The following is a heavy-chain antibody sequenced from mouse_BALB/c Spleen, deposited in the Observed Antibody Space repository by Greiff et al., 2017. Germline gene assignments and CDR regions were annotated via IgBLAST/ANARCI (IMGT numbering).Heavy chain of an antibody. CDR2: IYPGSGST. V-gene: IGHV1-55*01. CDR1: GYTFTSYW. CDR3: TRSGGGAWFAY. Sequence: VQRVESGAELAKPGASVKMSCKASGYTFTSYWMHWVKQRPGQGLEWIGNIYPGSGSTNYDEKFKSKATLTVDTSSSTAYMQLSSLTSEDSAVYYCTRSGGGAWFAYWGQGTLVTVSA. J-gene: IGHJ3*01. D-gene: IGHD3-1*01.